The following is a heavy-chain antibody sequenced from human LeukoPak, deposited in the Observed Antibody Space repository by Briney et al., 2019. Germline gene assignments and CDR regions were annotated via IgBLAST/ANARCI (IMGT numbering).Heavy chain of an antibody. J-gene: IGHJ3*02. CDR2: IYYSGST. V-gene: IGHV4-30-4*01. CDR1: GGSISSSSYS. Sequence: SETLSLTCTVSGGSISSSSYSWSWIRQPPGKGLEWIGYIYYSGSTYYNPSLKSRVAISVDTSKNQFSLKLSSVTAADTAVYYCARAILRGYYYDSSEGAFDIWGQGTMVTVSS. D-gene: IGHD3-22*01. CDR3: ARAILRGYYYDSSEGAFDI.